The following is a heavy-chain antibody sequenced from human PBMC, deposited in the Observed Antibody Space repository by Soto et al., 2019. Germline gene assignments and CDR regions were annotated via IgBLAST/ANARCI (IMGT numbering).Heavy chain of an antibody. CDR3: ARTVVPASMNDFDY. V-gene: IGHV4-34*01. D-gene: IGHD2-2*01. J-gene: IGHJ4*02. CDR2: INHSGST. CDR1: GGSFSGYY. Sequence: SETLSLTCAVYGGSFSGYYWSWIRQPPGKGREWMGEINHSGSTNYNPSLKSRVTISVDTSKNQFSLNLSSVTAADTAVYYCARTVVPASMNDFDYWGQGTLVTVSS.